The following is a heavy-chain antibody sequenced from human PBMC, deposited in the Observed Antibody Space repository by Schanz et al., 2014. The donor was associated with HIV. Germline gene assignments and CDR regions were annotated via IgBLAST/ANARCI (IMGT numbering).Heavy chain of an antibody. D-gene: IGHD3-10*01. V-gene: IGHV3-23*04. Sequence: VQLVESGGGVVQPGRSLRLSCVASGFTFRSYAMTWVRQAPGKGLDWVSGITGSGVSTYYADSVKGRFTISRDNSKNTLYLQMNSLRAEDTSVYYCARGFQGFDYWGQGTLVTVSS. CDR1: GFTFRSYA. J-gene: IGHJ4*02. CDR3: ARGFQGFDY. CDR2: ITGSGVST.